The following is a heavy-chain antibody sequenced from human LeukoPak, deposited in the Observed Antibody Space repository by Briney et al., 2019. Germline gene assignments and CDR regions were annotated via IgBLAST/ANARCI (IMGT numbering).Heavy chain of an antibody. J-gene: IGHJ5*02. CDR1: GYTFTSYY. CDR3: ARAPEMEGNWFDP. D-gene: IGHD1-1*01. Sequence: ASVKVSCKASGYTFTSYYMHWMRQAPGQGLEWMGWINPNSGDTNYAQKFQGRVTMTSDTSISTAYMELSWLGSDDTAVYYCARAPEMEGNWFDPWGQGTLLTVSS. CDR2: INPNSGDT. V-gene: IGHV1-2*02.